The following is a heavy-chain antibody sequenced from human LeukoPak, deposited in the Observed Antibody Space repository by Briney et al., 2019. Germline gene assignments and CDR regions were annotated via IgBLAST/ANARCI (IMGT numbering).Heavy chain of an antibody. J-gene: IGHJ4*02. CDR1: GFTFNNYA. CDR3: AKSANDYCSGTSCYKFDY. D-gene: IGHD2-2*02. V-gene: IGHV3-23*01. Sequence: GGSLRLSCAASGFTFNNYAMNWVRQAPGKGLEWVSGISDSGGSTYYADSVKGRFTISRDESKNTLDLQLNSLRAEDTALYYCAKSANDYCSGTSCYKFDYWGQGTLVAVSS. CDR2: ISDSGGST.